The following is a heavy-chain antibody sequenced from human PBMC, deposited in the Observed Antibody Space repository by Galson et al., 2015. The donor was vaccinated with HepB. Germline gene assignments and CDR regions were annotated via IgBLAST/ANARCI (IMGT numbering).Heavy chain of an antibody. J-gene: IGHJ4*02. V-gene: IGHV3-15*01. CDR1: GFTFSSYG. CDR2: IKKKADGGTT. D-gene: IGHD1-26*01. CDR3: TTKGWGSGFGY. Sequence: SLRLSCAASGFTFSSYGMHWVRQAPGKGLEWVGRIKKKADGGTTDYAAPVKGRFTISRDDSGDTLYLQMNSLTTEDTAVYYCTTKGWGSGFGYWGQGTLVTVSS.